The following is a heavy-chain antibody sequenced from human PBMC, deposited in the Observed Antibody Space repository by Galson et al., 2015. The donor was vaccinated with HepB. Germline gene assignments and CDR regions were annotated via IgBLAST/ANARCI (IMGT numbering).Heavy chain of an antibody. CDR3: AKHGSSWSYYFDY. Sequence: SLRLSCAGSRFSFSSYAMSWVRQAPGEGLEWVSAISASGSSTYYADSVKGRFTISRDNSDNTLYLQMNSLRAGDTAVYYCAKHGSSWSYYFDYWGQGTLVTVSS. J-gene: IGHJ4*02. CDR1: RFSFSSYA. CDR2: ISASGSST. D-gene: IGHD6-13*01. V-gene: IGHV3-23*01.